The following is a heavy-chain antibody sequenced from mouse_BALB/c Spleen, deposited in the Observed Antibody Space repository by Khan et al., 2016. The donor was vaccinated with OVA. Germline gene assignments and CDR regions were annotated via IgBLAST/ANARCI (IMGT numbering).Heavy chain of an antibody. CDR3: ARIPFAY. CDR2: IDPYDSET. Sequence: QVQLQQPGAELVRPGASVKLSCEASGYTFTSYWMNWVKQSPEQGLEWIGRIDPYDSETHYNQNFKDKAILTVDKSSSPAYMQLSSMTSEDSAVYYGARIPFAYWGQGTLVTVSA. V-gene: IGHV1-52*01. CDR1: GYTFTSYW. J-gene: IGHJ3*01.